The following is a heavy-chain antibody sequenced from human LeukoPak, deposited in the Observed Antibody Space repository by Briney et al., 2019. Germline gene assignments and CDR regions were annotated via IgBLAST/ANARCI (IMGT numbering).Heavy chain of an antibody. CDR1: GGSFSGYY. D-gene: IGHD2-21*02. CDR3: ARGRGVTALSFFDY. V-gene: IGHV4-34*01. Sequence: PSETLSLTCAVYGGSFSGYYWSWIRQPPGKGLERIGEINHSGSTNYNPSLKSRVTISVDTSKNQFSLKLSSVTAADTAVYYCARGRGVTALSFFDYWGQGTLVTVSS. CDR2: INHSGST. J-gene: IGHJ4*02.